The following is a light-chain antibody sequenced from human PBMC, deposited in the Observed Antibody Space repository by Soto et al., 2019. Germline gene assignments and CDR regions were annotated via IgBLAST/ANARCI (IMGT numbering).Light chain of an antibody. V-gene: IGKV3-11*01. CDR1: QSFSSY. Sequence: EIVLTQSPATLSLSPGERATLSCRASQSFSSYLAWYQQKPGQAPRLLIYDASKRATGIPARFSGRGSGTDCTHTISSLEPEDFAVYYGQQRSNWPPVITFGQGTRLEIK. CDR2: DAS. CDR3: QQRSNWPPVIT. J-gene: IGKJ5*01.